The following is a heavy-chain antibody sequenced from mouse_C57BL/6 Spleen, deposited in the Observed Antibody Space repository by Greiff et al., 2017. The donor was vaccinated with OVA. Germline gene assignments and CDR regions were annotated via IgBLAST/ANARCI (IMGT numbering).Heavy chain of an antibody. D-gene: IGHD3-2*02. CDR3: ARLATAQARSFAY. CDR2: INPNNGGT. CDR1: GYTFTDYY. Sequence: VQLQQSGPELVKPGASVKISCKASGYTFTDYYMNWVKQSHGKSLEWIGDINPNNGGTSYNQKFKGKATLTVDKSSSTAYMELRSLTSEDSAVYYCARLATAQARSFAYWGQGTLVTVSA. V-gene: IGHV1-26*01. J-gene: IGHJ3*01.